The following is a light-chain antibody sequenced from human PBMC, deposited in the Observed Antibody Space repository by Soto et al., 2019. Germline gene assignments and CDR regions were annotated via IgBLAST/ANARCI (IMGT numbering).Light chain of an antibody. CDR2: SAS. J-gene: IGKJ1*01. CDR1: QSVLYSSNNKNF. Sequence: DIVMTQSPDSLAVSLGARATIKCKSSQSVLYSSNNKNFLSWYRQRPGQPPKLLIYSASTRESGVPDRFSGSGPGTDFTLTISSLQAEDVALYYCQQYFTTPWTFGPGTKVEIK. CDR3: QQYFTTPWT. V-gene: IGKV4-1*01.